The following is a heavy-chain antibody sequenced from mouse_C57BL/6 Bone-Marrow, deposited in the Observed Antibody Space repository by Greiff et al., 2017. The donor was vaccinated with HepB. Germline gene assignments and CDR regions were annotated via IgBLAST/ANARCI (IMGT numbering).Heavy chain of an antibody. J-gene: IGHJ1*03. CDR3: ARWPTMITTTGYWYFDV. Sequence: VQLQQSGPELVKPGASVKISCKASGYTFTDYYMNWVKQSHGKSLEWIGDINPNNGGTSYNQKFKGKATLTVDKSSSTAYMELRSLTSEDSAVYYCARWPTMITTTGYWYFDVWGTGTTVTVSS. CDR2: INPNNGGT. V-gene: IGHV1-26*01. CDR1: GYTFTDYY. D-gene: IGHD2-4*01.